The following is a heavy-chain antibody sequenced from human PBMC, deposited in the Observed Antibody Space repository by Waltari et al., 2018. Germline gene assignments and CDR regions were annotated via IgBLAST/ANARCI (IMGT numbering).Heavy chain of an antibody. CDR1: GGSISSSSYY. Sequence: QLQLQESGPGLVKPSETLSLTCTVSGGSISSSSYYWGWIRQPPGKGLEWIGSIYYSGGTSRNPAIKGRVTIPVDRTKNQLSLKVSAGAGADTAVYYGARKATGFDYWGQGTLVTVSS. J-gene: IGHJ4*02. D-gene: IGHD5-12*01. V-gene: IGHV4-39*01. CDR3: ARKATGFDY. CDR2: IYYSGGT.